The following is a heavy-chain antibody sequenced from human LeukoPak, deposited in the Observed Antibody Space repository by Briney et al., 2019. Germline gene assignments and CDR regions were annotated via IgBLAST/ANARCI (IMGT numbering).Heavy chain of an antibody. D-gene: IGHD5-18*01. J-gene: IGHJ5*02. Sequence: PSQTLSLTCTVSGGSISSGSYYWSWIRQPAGKGLEWIGRIYTSGSTNYNPSLKSRVTISVDRSKNQFSLKLSSVTAADTAVYYCARGIQPHWFDPWGQGTLVTVSS. V-gene: IGHV4-61*02. CDR1: GGSISSGSYY. CDR3: ARGIQPHWFDP. CDR2: IYTSGST.